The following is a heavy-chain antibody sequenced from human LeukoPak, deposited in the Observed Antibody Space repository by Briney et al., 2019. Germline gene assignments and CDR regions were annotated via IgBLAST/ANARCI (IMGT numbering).Heavy chain of an antibody. CDR3: ARDKEEVAHYDWFDP. J-gene: IGHJ5*02. Sequence: ASVKVSCKTSGYPFSSYYMHWVRQAPGRGLEWMGIFEPISGTKRVAEKFQGRVNMTRDTATSTVYMELSSLRPEDTAMYYCARDKEEVAHYDWFDPWGQGTQVTVSS. CDR1: GYPFSSYY. D-gene: IGHD3-16*01. V-gene: IGHV1-46*01. CDR2: FEPISGTK.